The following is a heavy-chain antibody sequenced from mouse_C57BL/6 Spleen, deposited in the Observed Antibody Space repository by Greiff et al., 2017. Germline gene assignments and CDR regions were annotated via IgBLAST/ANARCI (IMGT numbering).Heavy chain of an antibody. Sequence: EVKLMESGPGMVKPSQSLSLTCTVTGYSITSGYDWHWIRHFPGNKLAWMGYISYSGSTNYNPSLKSRISITHDTSKNHFFMKLNAVTTDDTATYYCAREGGDYDGDCGVWGTGTTVTVSS. V-gene: IGHV3-1*01. CDR2: ISYSGST. CDR3: AREGGDYDGDCGV. D-gene: IGHD2-4*01. J-gene: IGHJ1*03. CDR1: GYSITSGYD.